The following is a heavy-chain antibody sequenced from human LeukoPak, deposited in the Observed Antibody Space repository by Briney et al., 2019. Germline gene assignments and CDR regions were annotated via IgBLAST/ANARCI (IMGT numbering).Heavy chain of an antibody. CDR2: INHSGST. CDR1: GYSISSGYY. V-gene: IGHV4-38-2*02. J-gene: IGHJ4*02. Sequence: PSETLSLTCTVSGYSISSGYYGGWIRQPPGKGLEWIGSINHSGSTNYNTSLKSRVTISVDTSKNQYSLKLSSVTAADTAVYYCARLMQRNFECWGQGAMVTASS. CDR3: ARLMQRNFEC. D-gene: IGHD2-8*01.